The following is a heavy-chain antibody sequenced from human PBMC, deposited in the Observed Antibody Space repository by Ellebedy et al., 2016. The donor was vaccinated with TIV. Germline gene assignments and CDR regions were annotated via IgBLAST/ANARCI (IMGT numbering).Heavy chain of an antibody. CDR2: ISGSGGST. D-gene: IGHD1-1*01. Sequence: GGSLRLSCAASGITFSSHAMSWVRQTPGRGLEWVSAISGSGGSTYYADPVKGRFTISRDNSKNTLYLQMNSLRAEDTAVYYCASDTTTGYFDYWGQGTLVTVSS. J-gene: IGHJ4*02. CDR3: ASDTTTGYFDY. CDR1: GITFSSHA. V-gene: IGHV3-23*01.